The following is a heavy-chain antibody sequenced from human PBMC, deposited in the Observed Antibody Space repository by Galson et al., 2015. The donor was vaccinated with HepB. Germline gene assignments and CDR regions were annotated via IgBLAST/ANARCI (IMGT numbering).Heavy chain of an antibody. D-gene: IGHD3-10*01. Sequence: SLRLSCAASGFSFSNYAMSWVRQAAQKGLEWVSGISASGGRTFFADSARGRFTISRDNSRNTLYLQMGSLRDEDTAIYYCATGYYYTISDYRSKKYRDAFDIWGQGTTVTVSS. V-gene: IGHV3-23*01. CDR2: ISASGGRT. CDR3: ATGYYYTISDYRSKKYRDAFDI. CDR1: GFSFSNYA. J-gene: IGHJ3*02.